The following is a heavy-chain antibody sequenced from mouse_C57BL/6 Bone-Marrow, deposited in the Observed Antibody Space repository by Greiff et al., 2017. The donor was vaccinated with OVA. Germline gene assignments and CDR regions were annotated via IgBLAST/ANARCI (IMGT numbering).Heavy chain of an antibody. CDR1: GYTFTSYT. D-gene: IGHD4-1*01. Sequence: QVQLKESGAELARPGASVKMSCKASGYTFTSYTMHWVKQRPGQGLEWIGYINPSSGYTKYNQKFKDKATLTADKSSSTAYMQLSSLTSEDSAVYYCAVTGTVAYWGQGTLVTVSA. J-gene: IGHJ3*01. CDR2: INPSSGYT. CDR3: AVTGTVAY. V-gene: IGHV1-4*01.